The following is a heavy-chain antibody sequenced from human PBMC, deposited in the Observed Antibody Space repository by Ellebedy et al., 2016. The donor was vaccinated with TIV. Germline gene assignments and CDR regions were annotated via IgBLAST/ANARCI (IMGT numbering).Heavy chain of an antibody. CDR3: TRVKLGDRADYRLDY. V-gene: IGHV4-61*03. D-gene: IGHD4/OR15-4a*01. J-gene: IGHJ4*02. Sequence: SETLSLXXTVSGDSFSSDSSYWSWIRQSAGKGLEWIGYIYRTGDTYYNPSLRSRVTLSLDTSNNHFSLNLSFVTAADTAVYYCTRVKLGDRADYRLDYWGQGTLVTVSS. CDR2: IYRTGDT. CDR1: GDSFSSDSSY.